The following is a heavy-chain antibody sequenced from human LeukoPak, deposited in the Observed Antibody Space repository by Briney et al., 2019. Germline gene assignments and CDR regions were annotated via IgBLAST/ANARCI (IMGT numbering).Heavy chain of an antibody. V-gene: IGHV5-51*01. CDR1: GYKFSNYW. CDR2: IYPDDADT. Sequence: HGESLKISCKGSGYKFSNYWIAWVRQMPGKGLEWMGIIYPDDADTRYSPSFQGQVIISADKSINTAYLQWGTLKASDTAMYYCARPNITNYYDRSGYDGFDFWGQGTMVTVSS. D-gene: IGHD3-22*01. J-gene: IGHJ3*01. CDR3: ARPNITNYYDRSGYDGFDF.